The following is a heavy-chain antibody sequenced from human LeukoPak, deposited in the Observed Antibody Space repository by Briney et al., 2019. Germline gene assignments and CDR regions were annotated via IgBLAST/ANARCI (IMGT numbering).Heavy chain of an antibody. CDR3: ARVGSSSWEFDY. D-gene: IGHD6-13*01. Sequence: ASVKVSCKTSGYIFTDYYIHWVRQAPGQGLEWMGILNSSGGSTTYAQKFQGRITMTRDASTSTVYMELRSLRSEDTAVYYCARVGSSSWEFDYWGQGTLVTVSS. V-gene: IGHV1-46*01. CDR1: GYIFTDYY. J-gene: IGHJ4*02. CDR2: LNSSGGST.